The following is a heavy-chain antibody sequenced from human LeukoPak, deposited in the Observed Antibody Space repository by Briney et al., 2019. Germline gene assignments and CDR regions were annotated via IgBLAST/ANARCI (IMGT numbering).Heavy chain of an antibody. CDR3: ATYDFWSGYGVGY. V-gene: IGHV3-23*01. D-gene: IGHD3-3*01. Sequence: GGSLRLSCAASGFTFSIYALSWVRQAPGKGLEWVSAISDSGGSTYYADSVKGRFTISRDNSKNTLYLQMNSLRAEDTAVYYCATYDFWSGYGVGYWGQGTLVTASS. J-gene: IGHJ4*02. CDR2: ISDSGGST. CDR1: GFTFSIYA.